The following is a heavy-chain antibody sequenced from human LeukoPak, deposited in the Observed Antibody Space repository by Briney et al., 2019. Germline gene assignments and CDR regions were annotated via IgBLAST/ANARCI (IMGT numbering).Heavy chain of an antibody. Sequence: GGSLRLSCAASGFTFSSYGMHWVRQAPGKGLEWVACIRYDGSNNSYADSAKGRVTITRDNSNNTLYPQMNSLRAEDTAVNYCAKAVGNSWYGGYYYYYLDVWGKGTTVTISS. CDR3: AKAVGNSWYGGYYYYYLDV. CDR1: GFTFSSYG. J-gene: IGHJ6*03. CDR2: IRYDGSNN. D-gene: IGHD6-13*01. V-gene: IGHV3-30*02.